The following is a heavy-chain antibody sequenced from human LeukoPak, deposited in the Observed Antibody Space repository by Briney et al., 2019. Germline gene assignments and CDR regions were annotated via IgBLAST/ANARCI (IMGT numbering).Heavy chain of an antibody. CDR1: GFTFNGSA. CDR2: IRSKANSYAT. V-gene: IGHV3-73*01. CDR3: TRHSYAFDY. Sequence: QPGGSLKLSCAASGFTFNGSAMHWVRQASGKGLEWVGRIRSKANSYATAYAASVKGRFTISRDDSKNTAYLQMNSLKTEDTAVYYCTRHSYAFDYWGQGTLVTVSS. D-gene: IGHD1-26*01. J-gene: IGHJ4*02.